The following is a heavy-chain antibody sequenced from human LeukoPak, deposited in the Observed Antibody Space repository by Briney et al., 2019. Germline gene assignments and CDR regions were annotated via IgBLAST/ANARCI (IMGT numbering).Heavy chain of an antibody. Sequence: GGSLRLSCAASGFTFSGSVMHWVRQASGKGLEWVGRVRSKANNYATAYGASVRDRFTISRDDSKNTAYLQMDSLKTEDTAMYYCTTNYYDNSGYYYFDNWGQGTLVTVSS. CDR3: TTNYYDNSGYYYFDN. J-gene: IGHJ4*02. V-gene: IGHV3-73*01. CDR1: GFTFSGSV. CDR2: VRSKANNYAT. D-gene: IGHD3-22*01.